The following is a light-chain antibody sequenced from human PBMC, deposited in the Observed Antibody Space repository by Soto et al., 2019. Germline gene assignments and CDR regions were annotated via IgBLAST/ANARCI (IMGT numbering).Light chain of an antibody. V-gene: IGKV1-12*02. J-gene: IGKJ3*01. CDR1: QPIKTW. Sequence: DIQLTQSPASVSAAVGDRINISCRARQPIKTWLAWYQQKPGKGPKLLIYTASTLETGVPSRFSGSCSGTDFALTISSLQPEDAAIYACQQAASFPFTFGPGAKV. CDR2: TAS. CDR3: QQAASFPFT.